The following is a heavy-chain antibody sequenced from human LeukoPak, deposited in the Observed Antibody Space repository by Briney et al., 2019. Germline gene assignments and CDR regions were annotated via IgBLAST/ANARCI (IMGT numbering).Heavy chain of an antibody. CDR3: ARLGVDYGDNASRLVDY. V-gene: IGHV4-59*08. CDR1: GGSISSYY. Sequence: SETLSLTCTVSGGSISSYYWSWIRQPPGKGLEWTGYIYYSGSTNYNPSLNSRVTISVDTSKNQFSLRLSSVTAADTAVYYCARLGVDYGDNASRLVDYWGQGTLVTVSS. CDR2: IYYSGST. D-gene: IGHD4-23*01. J-gene: IGHJ4*02.